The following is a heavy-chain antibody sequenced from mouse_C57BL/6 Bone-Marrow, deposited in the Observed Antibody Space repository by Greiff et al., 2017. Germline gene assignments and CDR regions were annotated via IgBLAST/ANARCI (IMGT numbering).Heavy chain of an antibody. D-gene: IGHD1-1*01. J-gene: IGHJ4*01. V-gene: IGHV1-18*01. CDR2: INPNNGGT. CDR3: ARGITTVVAIDYAMDY. Sequence: EVQLQQSGPELVKPGASVKIPCKASGYTFTDYNMDWVKQSHGKSLEWIGDINPNNGGTIYNQKFKGKATLTVDKSSSTAYMELRSLTSEDTAVYYCARGITTVVAIDYAMDYWGQGTSVTVSS. CDR1: GYTFTDYN.